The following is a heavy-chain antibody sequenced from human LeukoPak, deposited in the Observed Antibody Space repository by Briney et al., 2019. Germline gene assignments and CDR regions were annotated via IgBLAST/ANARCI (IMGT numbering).Heavy chain of an antibody. CDR2: IKQDGSEK. V-gene: IGHV3-7*01. J-gene: IGHJ6*03. D-gene: IGHD2-21*02. CDR1: GSTFSSYW. Sequence: GGSLRLSCAASGSTFSSYWMSWVRQAPGKGLEWVANIKQDGSEKYYVDSVKGRFTISRDNAKNSLYLQMNSLRAEDTAVYYCARDDSSIVVVTATYYYYYMDVWGKGTTVTVSS. CDR3: ARDDSSIVVVTATYYYYYMDV.